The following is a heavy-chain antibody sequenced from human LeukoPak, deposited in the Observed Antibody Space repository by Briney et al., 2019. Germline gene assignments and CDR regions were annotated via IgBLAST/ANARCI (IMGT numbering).Heavy chain of an antibody. J-gene: IGHJ1*01. CDR2: ISGSGGST. Sequence: GGSLRLSCAASGFTFSSYAMSWVRQAPGEGLEWVSAISGSGGSTYYADSVKGRFTISRDNSKNTLYLQMNSLRAEDTAVYYCAKDRAGYCSSTSCYSLHFQHWGQGTLVTVSS. CDR3: AKDRAGYCSSTSCYSLHFQH. D-gene: IGHD2-2*02. V-gene: IGHV3-23*01. CDR1: GFTFSSYA.